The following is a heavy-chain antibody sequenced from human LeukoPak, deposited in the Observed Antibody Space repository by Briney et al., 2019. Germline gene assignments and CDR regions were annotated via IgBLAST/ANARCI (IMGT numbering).Heavy chain of an antibody. CDR1: GFTFSSCW. Sequence: GGSLRLSCAASGFTFSSCWMHWVRQVPGKGLVWVSRIHSDGSSTTYADSVKGRFTISRDNAKNTLYLQMNSLRAEDTAVYYCANGFLEWLFQHWGQGTLVTVSS. D-gene: IGHD3-3*01. V-gene: IGHV3-74*01. CDR2: IHSDGSST. J-gene: IGHJ1*01. CDR3: ANGFLEWLFQH.